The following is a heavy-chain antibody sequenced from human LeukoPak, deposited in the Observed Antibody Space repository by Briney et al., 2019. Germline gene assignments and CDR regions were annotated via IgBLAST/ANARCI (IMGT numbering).Heavy chain of an antibody. CDR2: IYSGGST. V-gene: IGHV3-66*01. CDR3: VKDRIAAAGTDY. Sequence: GGSLRLSCAASGFTVSSNYMSWVRQAPGKGLEWVSVIYSGGSTYYADSVKGRFTISRDNSKNTLYLQMSSLRAEDTAVYYCVKDRIAAAGTDYWGQGTLVTVSS. CDR1: GFTVSSNY. D-gene: IGHD6-13*01. J-gene: IGHJ4*02.